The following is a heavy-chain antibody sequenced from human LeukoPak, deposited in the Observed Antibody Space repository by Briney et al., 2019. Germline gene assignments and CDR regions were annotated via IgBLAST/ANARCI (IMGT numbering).Heavy chain of an antibody. CDR1: GYSISSGYY. J-gene: IGHJ3*02. Sequence: SETLSLTCTVSGYSISSGYYWGWIRQPPGKGLEWIGSIYHSGSTYYNPSLKSRVTISVDTSKNQFSLKLSSVTAADTAVYYCAREYYYDSSGYYPKNDAFDIWGQGTMVTVSS. D-gene: IGHD3-22*01. CDR2: IYHSGST. CDR3: AREYYYDSSGYYPKNDAFDI. V-gene: IGHV4-38-2*02.